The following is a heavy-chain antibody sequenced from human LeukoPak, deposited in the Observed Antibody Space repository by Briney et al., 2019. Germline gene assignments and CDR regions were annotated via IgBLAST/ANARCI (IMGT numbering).Heavy chain of an antibody. CDR2: INTDGSST. Sequence: PGGSLRLSCVASGFTLGNYWMHWVRQAPREGLVWVSQINTDGSSTNYADSVKGRFTISRDNARNTLYLQMNSVRVEDTGVYYCARDLTHCSGGRCHTSPNDCWGQGTQVTVSS. D-gene: IGHD2-15*01. V-gene: IGHV3-74*01. CDR1: GFTLGNYW. J-gene: IGHJ4*02. CDR3: ARDLTHCSGGRCHTSPNDC.